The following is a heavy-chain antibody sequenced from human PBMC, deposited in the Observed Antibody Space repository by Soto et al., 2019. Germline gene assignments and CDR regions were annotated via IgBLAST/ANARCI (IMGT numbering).Heavy chain of an antibody. CDR2: IYYSGST. CDR3: AREAAETVGDGYWCDP. CDR1: GGSISSSSYY. D-gene: IGHD6-13*01. J-gene: IGHJ5*02. V-gene: IGHV4-39*07. Sequence: PSETLSLTCTVSGGSISSSSYYWGWIRQPPGKGLEWIGSIYYSGSTYYNPSLKSRVTISVDTSKNQFSLKLRFVTAADTAVYYCAREAAETVGDGYWCDPWGQGTLVTVSS.